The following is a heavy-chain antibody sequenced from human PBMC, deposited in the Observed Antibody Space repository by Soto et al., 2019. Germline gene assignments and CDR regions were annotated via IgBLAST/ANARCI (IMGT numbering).Heavy chain of an antibody. CDR2: IYTGGSI. Sequence: TLSLTCTVSGCSLSNYCWSWIRQPTGKGLEWIGRIYTGGSINYNPSLKSRVTMSVDTSKQQFSLKLTSVTAADTAVYYCARDLDSSGFSPDWFDPWGQGTLVTVYS. CDR1: GCSLSNYC. CDR3: ARDLDSSGFSPDWFDP. J-gene: IGHJ5*02. D-gene: IGHD3-22*01. V-gene: IGHV4-4*07.